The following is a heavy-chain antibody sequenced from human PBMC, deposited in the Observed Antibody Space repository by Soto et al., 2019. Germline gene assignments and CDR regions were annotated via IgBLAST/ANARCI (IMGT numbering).Heavy chain of an antibody. Sequence: QVQLVESGGGVVQPGRSLRLSCAASGFTFSSYGMHWVRQAPGKGLEWVAVISYDGSNKYYADSVKGRFTISRDNSKNTLYLQMNSLRAEDTAVYYCAKDRATLHYYYYYGMDVWGQGTTVTVSS. CDR2: ISYDGSNK. D-gene: IGHD3-10*01. CDR3: AKDRATLHYYYYYGMDV. J-gene: IGHJ6*02. V-gene: IGHV3-30*18. CDR1: GFTFSSYG.